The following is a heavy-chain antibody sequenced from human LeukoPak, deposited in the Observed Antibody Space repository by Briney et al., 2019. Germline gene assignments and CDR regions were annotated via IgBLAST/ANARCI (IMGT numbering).Heavy chain of an antibody. V-gene: IGHV4-31*03. CDR2: IYYSGST. J-gene: IGHJ4*02. D-gene: IGHD5-18*01. Sequence: SQTLSLTCTVSGGSISSGGYYWSWIRQHPGTGLEWIGYIYYSGSTYYNPSLKSRVTISVDTSKNQFSLKLSSVTAADTAVYYCARAYRIQLWFPDWGQGTLVTVSS. CDR3: ARAYRIQLWFPD. CDR1: GGSISSGGYY.